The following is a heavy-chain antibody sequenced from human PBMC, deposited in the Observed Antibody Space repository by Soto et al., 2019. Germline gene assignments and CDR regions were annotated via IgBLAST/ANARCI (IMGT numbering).Heavy chain of an antibody. V-gene: IGHV4-39*01. Sequence: QVQLQQSGPGLLKPSETLSLTCTVSGGSISSPSYNWGWVRQPPGKGPEWIGSFFYGGRTHYSPSLEGRLSIAVDMARSQVSLILTSVTAADTAVYYCATVASTHFDSWGQGALVVVSS. CDR3: ATVASTHFDS. CDR2: FFYGGRT. CDR1: GGSISSPSYN. D-gene: IGHD1-1*01. J-gene: IGHJ4*02.